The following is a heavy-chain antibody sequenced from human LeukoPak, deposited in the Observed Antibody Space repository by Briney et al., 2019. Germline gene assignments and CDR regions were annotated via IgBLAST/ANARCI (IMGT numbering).Heavy chain of an antibody. CDR2: TIPILGIA. Sequence: ASVKVSCKASGGTFSSYAISWVRQAPGQGLEWMGRTIPILGIANYAQKFQGRVTITADKSTNTAYMELSSLRSEDTAVYYCARALRRGLLPGNSGWGQGTLVTVSS. CDR1: GGTFSSYA. CDR3: ARALRRGLLPGNSG. V-gene: IGHV1-69*04. J-gene: IGHJ4*02. D-gene: IGHD2-2*01.